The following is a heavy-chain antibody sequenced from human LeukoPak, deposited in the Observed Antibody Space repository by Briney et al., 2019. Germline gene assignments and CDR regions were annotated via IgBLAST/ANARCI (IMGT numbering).Heavy chain of an antibody. CDR1: GDTLSNYP. CDR2: ILPMFGTA. J-gene: IGHJ5*02. CDR3: ARGPEIVVAGTTFGEYRWFHP. Sequence: SVNVSCKTSGDTLSNYPVSWVRQAPGQGLEGMGGILPMFGTAHYARKFQDRVANSADDSTSTVFMEVRSPKSEDTAVYYCARGPEIVVAGTTFGEYRWFHPWGQGTLLIVSS. V-gene: IGHV1-69*01. D-gene: IGHD3-3*01.